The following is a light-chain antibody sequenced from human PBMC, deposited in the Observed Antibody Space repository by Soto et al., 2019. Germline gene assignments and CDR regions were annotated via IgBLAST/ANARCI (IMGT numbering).Light chain of an antibody. V-gene: IGKV1-5*03. CDR2: KAS. Sequence: DIQMNQSPSTLSASVGDRVTITCRASQSISSWLSWYQQKPGKAPKLLIYKASSLESGVPSRFSGSGSGTEFNLTISSLQPDDFATYYCQQYNSYSPPWTFGQGNKWDIK. CDR1: QSISSW. J-gene: IGKJ1*01. CDR3: QQYNSYSPPWT.